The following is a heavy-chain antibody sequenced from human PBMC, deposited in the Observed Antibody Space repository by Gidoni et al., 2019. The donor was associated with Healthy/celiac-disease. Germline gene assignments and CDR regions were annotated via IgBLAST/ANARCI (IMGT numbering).Heavy chain of an antibody. CDR3: ARRIHIVVVPAAWFDP. CDR1: GGSISSSSYY. V-gene: IGHV4-39*01. Sequence: QLQLQESGPGLVKPSETLSLTCTVSGGSISSSSYYWGWLRQPPGKGLEWIGSIYYSGSTYYNPSLKSRVTISVDTSKNQFSLKLSSVTAADTAVYYCARRIHIVVVPAAWFDPWGQGTLVTVSS. J-gene: IGHJ5*02. CDR2: IYYSGST. D-gene: IGHD2-2*01.